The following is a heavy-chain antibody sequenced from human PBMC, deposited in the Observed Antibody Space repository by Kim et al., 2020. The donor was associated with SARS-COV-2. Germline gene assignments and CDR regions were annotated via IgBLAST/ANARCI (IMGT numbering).Heavy chain of an antibody. Sequence: GGSLRLSCAASGFTFSSYAMHWVRQAPGKGLEWVAVISYDGSNKYYADSVKGRFTISRDNSKNTLYLQMNSLRAEDTAVYYCAKDKSAGSGSRCEVWD. V-gene: IGHV3-30*04. D-gene: IGHD3-10*01. J-gene: IGHJ3*01. CDR1: GFTFSSYA. CDR3: AKDKSAGSGSRCEV. CDR2: ISYDGSNK.